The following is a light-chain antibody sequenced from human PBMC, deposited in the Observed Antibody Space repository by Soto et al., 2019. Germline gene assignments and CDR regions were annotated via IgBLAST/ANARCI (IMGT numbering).Light chain of an antibody. J-gene: IGKJ3*01. CDR3: MQGLQTQFT. Sequence: DFVMTQSPLSLSVTPGEAASISCRSNQSLLETDGYNYLHWYMQKPGQSPQLLIYLASTRAAGVPDRFSGSASGTEFTLKISRVEAEHVGVYYCMQGLQTQFTFGPGTKVDIE. CDR2: LAS. V-gene: IGKV2-28*01. CDR1: QSLLETDGYNY.